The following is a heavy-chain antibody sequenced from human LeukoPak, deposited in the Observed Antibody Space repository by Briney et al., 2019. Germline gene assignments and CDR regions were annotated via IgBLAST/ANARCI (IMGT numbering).Heavy chain of an antibody. Sequence: GSLRLSCAASGFTFSSYAMSWVRQAPGKGLEWASGISGSGDNTYYADSVKGRFTISRDNSKNTLYVQVNSLGIEDTAAYYCAKGSYYDSSGSFYFDYWGQGTLVTVSS. V-gene: IGHV3-23*01. CDR1: GFTFSSYA. D-gene: IGHD3-22*01. CDR3: AKGSYYDSSGSFYFDY. J-gene: IGHJ4*02. CDR2: ISGSGDNT.